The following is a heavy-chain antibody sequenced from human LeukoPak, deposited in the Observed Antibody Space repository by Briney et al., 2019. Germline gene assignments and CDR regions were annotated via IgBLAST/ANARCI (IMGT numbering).Heavy chain of an antibody. CDR1: GFTFSSYC. J-gene: IGHJ4*02. Sequence: PGGSLRLSCAASGFTFSSYCMNWVRQAPGKELEWVSSISSSSSYIYYADSVKGRFTISRDNAKNSLYLQMNSLRAEDTAVYYCARDRGRLNFDYWGQGTLVTVSS. CDR3: ARDRGRLNFDY. CDR2: ISSSSSYI. V-gene: IGHV3-21*01. D-gene: IGHD3-10*01.